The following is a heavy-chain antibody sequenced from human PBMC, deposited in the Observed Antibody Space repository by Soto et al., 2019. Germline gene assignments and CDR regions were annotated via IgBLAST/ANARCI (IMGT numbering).Heavy chain of an antibody. D-gene: IGHD6-19*01. CDR3: ARGRGIAVAGIGGNFDY. CDR2: ISSSSSYI. CDR1: GFTFSSYS. J-gene: IGHJ4*02. Sequence: PGGSLRLSCAASGFTFSSYSMNWVRQAPGKGLEWVSSISSSSSYIYYADSVKGRFTISRDNAKNSLYLQMNSLRAEDTAVYYCARGRGIAVAGIGGNFDYWGQGTLVTVSS. V-gene: IGHV3-21*01.